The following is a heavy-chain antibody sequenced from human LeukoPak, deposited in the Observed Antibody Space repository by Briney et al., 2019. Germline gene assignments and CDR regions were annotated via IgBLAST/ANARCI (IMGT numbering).Heavy chain of an antibody. J-gene: IGHJ4*02. Sequence: SETLSLTCAVYGGSFSGYYWSWIRQPPGKGLEWIGEINHSGSTNYNPSLKSRVTISVDTSKNQFSLKLSSVTAADTAVYYRARLVCGSDCYSDYWGQGTLVTVSS. CDR2: INHSGST. V-gene: IGHV4-34*01. CDR3: ARLVCGSDCYSDY. D-gene: IGHD2-21*02. CDR1: GGSFSGYY.